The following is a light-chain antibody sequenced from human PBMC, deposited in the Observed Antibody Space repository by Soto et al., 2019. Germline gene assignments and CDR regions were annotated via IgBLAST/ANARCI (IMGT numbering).Light chain of an antibody. CDR1: QGVSKY. CDR3: QQGDNWPLT. J-gene: IGKJ4*01. Sequence: EIVLTQSPATLSLSPGERATLSCRASQGVSKYLAWYQQKPGHVPRLLIYDIFNRATGVPARFSGSGSGTDFTLTISSLEPEDFAVYYCQQGDNWPLTFGGGTKVEIK. CDR2: DIF. V-gene: IGKV3-11*01.